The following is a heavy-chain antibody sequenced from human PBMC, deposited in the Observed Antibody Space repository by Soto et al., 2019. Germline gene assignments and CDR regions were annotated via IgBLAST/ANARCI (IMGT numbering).Heavy chain of an antibody. CDR2: IKNKANSYTT. CDR3: ARMPLSSESYRRAFDY. CDR1: GFTFSDHY. V-gene: IGHV3-72*01. J-gene: IGHJ4*02. Sequence: EVQLVESGGGLVQPGGSLRLSCAASGFTFSDHYMDWVRQAPGKGLEWVGRIKNKANSYTTQYAASVKDRFTISRDESKNTLYLQMNSPKTEDTAVYYCARMPLSSESYRRAFDYWGQGTLVTVSS. D-gene: IGHD3-10*01.